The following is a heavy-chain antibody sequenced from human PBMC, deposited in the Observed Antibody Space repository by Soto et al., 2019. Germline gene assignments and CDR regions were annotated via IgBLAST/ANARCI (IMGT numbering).Heavy chain of an antibody. Sequence: GGSLRLSCAASGFSFSSYAMSWVRQAPGKGLEWVSAISGSGGITYYADSVKGRFTISRDNSKNTLYLQMNSLRAEDTPVYYCAPANSPGWYVYYYYGMDVWRQGMTVTDSS. CDR1: GFSFSSYA. D-gene: IGHD6-19*01. J-gene: IGHJ6*02. CDR3: APANSPGWYVYYYYGMDV. V-gene: IGHV3-23*01. CDR2: ISGSGGIT.